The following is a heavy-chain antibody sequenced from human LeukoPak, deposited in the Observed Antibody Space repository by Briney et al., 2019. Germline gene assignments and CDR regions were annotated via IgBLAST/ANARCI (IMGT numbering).Heavy chain of an antibody. D-gene: IGHD3-22*01. Sequence: SETLSLTCTVSGGSISSSSYYWGWIRQPPGKGLEWIGSIYNSGSTYYNPSLKSRVTISVDTSKNQSSLKLSSVTAADTAVYFCARREYYDSSGYRWGQGTLVTVSS. CDR2: IYNSGST. CDR3: ARREYYDSSGYR. V-gene: IGHV4-39*01. CDR1: GGSISSSSYY. J-gene: IGHJ4*02.